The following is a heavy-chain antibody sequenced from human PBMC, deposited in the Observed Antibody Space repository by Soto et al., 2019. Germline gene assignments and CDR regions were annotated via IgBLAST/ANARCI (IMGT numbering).Heavy chain of an antibody. CDR2: TSYDGSNN. CDR3: ARWGTTGGLDV. CDR1: GFTFRSYV. V-gene: IGHV3-33*05. J-gene: IGHJ4*02. D-gene: IGHD3-16*01. Sequence: QVQLVESGGGVVQPGTSLRLSCVGSGFTFRSYVIHWVRQAPGKGLEWVALTSYDGSNNFYGDSVKGCFTMSRHNSRNSVELQMDSLRFEDTSLYYCARWGTTGGLDVWGQGTLVSVSS.